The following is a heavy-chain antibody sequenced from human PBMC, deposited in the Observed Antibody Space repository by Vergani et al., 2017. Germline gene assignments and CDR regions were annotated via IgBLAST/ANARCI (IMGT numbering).Heavy chain of an antibody. Sequence: QVRLQESGPGLVKPSETLSLTCSVSGGSMSGYYWSWIRQPPGRELEWIGYMYHSGITNYNPSLETLFTISGDTSKNQFSLKLNSVTAADTAMYYCARMGGYDEGDAFRIGYFDSWGPGILVTVSS. V-gene: IGHV4-59*12. CDR1: GGSMSGYY. D-gene: IGHD3-22*01. J-gene: IGHJ4*02. CDR2: MYHSGIT. CDR3: ARMGGYDEGDAFRIGYFDS.